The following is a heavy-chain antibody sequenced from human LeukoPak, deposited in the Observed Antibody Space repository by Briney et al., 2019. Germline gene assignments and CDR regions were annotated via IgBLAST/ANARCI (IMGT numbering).Heavy chain of an antibody. D-gene: IGHD7-27*01. Sequence: SETLSLTCAVYGGSFSGYYWSWIRQPPGKGLEWIGEINHSGSTNYNPSLKSRVTISVDTSKNQFSLKLSSVTAADTAVYYCAKDLGTKYWGQGTLVTVSS. CDR1: GGSFSGYY. J-gene: IGHJ4*02. CDR3: AKDLGTKY. V-gene: IGHV4-34*01. CDR2: INHSGST.